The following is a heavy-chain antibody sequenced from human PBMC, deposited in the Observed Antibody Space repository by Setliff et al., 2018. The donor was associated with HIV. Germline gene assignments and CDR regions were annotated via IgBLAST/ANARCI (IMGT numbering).Heavy chain of an antibody. D-gene: IGHD2-8*01. Sequence: GGSLRLSCAASGFTSSRYDMHWVRQAPGQGLEWVSAIGTDGDTCYAGSVKGRFTISRENAKNSLHLQMNSLRDGDTAVYYCARVSNGDWDYWGQGTLVTVSS. CDR1: GFTSSRYD. CDR2: IGTDGDT. J-gene: IGHJ4*02. CDR3: ARVSNGDWDY. V-gene: IGHV3-13*01.